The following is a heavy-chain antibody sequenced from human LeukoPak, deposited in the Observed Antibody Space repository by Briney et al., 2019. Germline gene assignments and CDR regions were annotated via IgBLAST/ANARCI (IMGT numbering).Heavy chain of an antibody. V-gene: IGHV1-69*04. CDR3: ARETDIVVVVAAHPGAFDI. D-gene: IGHD2-15*01. CDR2: IIPILGIA. CDR1: GGTFSSYT. J-gene: IGHJ3*02. Sequence: SVKLSCKASGGTFSSYTISWVRQAPGQGLEWKGRIIPILGIANYAQKFQGRVTITADKSTSTAYMELSSLRSEDTAVYYCARETDIVVVVAAHPGAFDIWAKGQWSPSLQ.